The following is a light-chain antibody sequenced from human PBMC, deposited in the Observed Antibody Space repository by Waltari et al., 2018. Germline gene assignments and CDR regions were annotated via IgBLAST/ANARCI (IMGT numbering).Light chain of an antibody. V-gene: IGKV3-20*01. CDR2: GAS. J-gene: IGKJ1*01. CDR1: QSVSRA. Sequence: EIVLTQSPGILSLSPGERATLSCRASQSVSRALAWYQQKPGQAPRLLIYGASSRATDIPDRCSGSGSGTDFSLTISRLEPEDFAVYYCQHYVRLPATFGQGTKVEIK. CDR3: QHYVRLPAT.